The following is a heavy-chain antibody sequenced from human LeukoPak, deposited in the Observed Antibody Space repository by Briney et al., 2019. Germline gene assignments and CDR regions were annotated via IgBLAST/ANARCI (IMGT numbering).Heavy chain of an antibody. V-gene: IGHV4-38-2*01. Sequence: SETLSLTCAVSGYSISSGYYWGWIRQPPGKGLEWIGSIYHSGSTYYNPSLKSRVTISVDTSKNQFSLKLSSVTAADTAVYYCASYEYSCSWVNYFDYWGQGTLVTVSS. CDR2: IYHSGST. J-gene: IGHJ4*02. CDR1: GYSISSGYY. D-gene: IGHD6-6*01. CDR3: ASYEYSCSWVNYFDY.